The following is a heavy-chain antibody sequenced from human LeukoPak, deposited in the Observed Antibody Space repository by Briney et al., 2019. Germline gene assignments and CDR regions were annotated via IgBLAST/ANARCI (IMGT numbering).Heavy chain of an antibody. Sequence: SETLSLTCAVYGGSFSGYYWSWIRQPPGKGLEWIGEINHSGSTNYNPSLKSRVTISVDTSKNQFSLKLSSVTAADTAVYYCARATYSGSYYGAGAFDIWGQGTMVTVSS. D-gene: IGHD1-26*01. CDR1: GGSFSGYY. V-gene: IGHV4-34*01. CDR3: ARATYSGSYYGAGAFDI. J-gene: IGHJ3*02. CDR2: INHSGST.